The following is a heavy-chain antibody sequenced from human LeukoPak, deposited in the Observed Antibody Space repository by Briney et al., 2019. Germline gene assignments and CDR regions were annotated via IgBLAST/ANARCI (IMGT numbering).Heavy chain of an antibody. V-gene: IGHV4-34*01. Sequence: PSETLSLTCAVYGGSFSGYYWSWIRQPPGKGLEWIGEINHSGSTNYNPSLKCRVTISVDTSKNQFSLKLSSVTAADTAVYYCARGRTAQPGYNWFDPWGQGILVTVSS. D-gene: IGHD1-14*01. CDR2: INHSGST. J-gene: IGHJ5*02. CDR1: GGSFSGYY. CDR3: ARGRTAQPGYNWFDP.